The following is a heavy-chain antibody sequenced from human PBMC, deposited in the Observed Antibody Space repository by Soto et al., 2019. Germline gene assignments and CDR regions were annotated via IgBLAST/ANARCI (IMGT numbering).Heavy chain of an antibody. CDR1: GFTFSSRP. CDR2: LNENGANT. J-gene: IGHJ4*02. Sequence: PGGSLRLSCAASGFTFSSRPMTWVRQAPGKGLEWVSTLNENGANTHYADSVKGRFTISRDNSRNTLDLQMNSLRAEDTALYYRVSWVSAHFDYWGQGTLVTVSS. CDR3: VSWVSAHFDY. V-gene: IGHV3-23*01. D-gene: IGHD2-8*01.